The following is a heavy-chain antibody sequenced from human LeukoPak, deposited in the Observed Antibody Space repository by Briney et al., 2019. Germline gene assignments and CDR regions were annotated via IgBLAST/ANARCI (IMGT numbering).Heavy chain of an antibody. Sequence: PGGSLRLSCAASGFTCSSYAMSWVRQAPGKGLEWVSAISGSGGSTFSADSVKGRFTISRDNSKNTLYLQMNSLRAEDTAVYYCAKQESWSNFDSWGQGTLVTVSS. J-gene: IGHJ4*02. V-gene: IGHV3-23*01. CDR1: GFTCSSYA. D-gene: IGHD2-15*01. CDR3: AKQESWSNFDS. CDR2: ISGSGGST.